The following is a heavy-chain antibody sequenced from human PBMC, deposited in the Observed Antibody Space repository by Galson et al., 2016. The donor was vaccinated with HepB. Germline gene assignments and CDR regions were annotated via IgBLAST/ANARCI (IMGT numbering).Heavy chain of an antibody. CDR3: ASCYYASGSLNWFDP. V-gene: IGHV4-61*01. CDR1: GGSVRSGYHY. CDR2: VYYTGNT. J-gene: IGHJ5*02. Sequence: SETLSLTCTVSGGSVRSGYHYWSWIRQPPGKGLEWIGCVYYTGNTNYNPSLKSRVTISVDTSKNQFSLKLSSVTAADTAVYYCASCYYASGSLNWFDPWGQGTLVTVSS. D-gene: IGHD3-10*01.